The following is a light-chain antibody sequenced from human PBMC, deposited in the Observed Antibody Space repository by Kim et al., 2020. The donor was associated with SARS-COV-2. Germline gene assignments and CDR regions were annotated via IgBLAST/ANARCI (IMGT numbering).Light chain of an antibody. CDR3: SLSYTGVWV. V-gene: IGLV7-46*01. CDR2: DTS. CDR1: TRDVTTGLY. J-gene: IGLJ3*02. Sequence: PGGTVTLSRVSSTRDVTTGLYPYWFQQKPGQVPKTLIYDTSNRPSRTPDRFSGSLLGGKAALTLSGAQPEDEADYFCSLSYTGVWVFGGGTQLTVL.